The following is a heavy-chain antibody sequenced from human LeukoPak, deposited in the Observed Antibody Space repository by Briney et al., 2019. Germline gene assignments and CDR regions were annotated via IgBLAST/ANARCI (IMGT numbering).Heavy chain of an antibody. J-gene: IGHJ4*02. Sequence: GGSLRLSCAASGFTVSSNYMSWVRQAPGKGLEWVSVIYSGGSTYYADSVKGRFTISRDNSKNTLYLQMNSLRAEDTAVYYCARGPFGDYDSSGYYWGVFYYFDYWGQGTLVTVSS. D-gene: IGHD3-22*01. CDR1: GFTVSSNY. CDR3: ARGPFGDYDSSGYYWGVFYYFDY. V-gene: IGHV3-53*01. CDR2: IYSGGST.